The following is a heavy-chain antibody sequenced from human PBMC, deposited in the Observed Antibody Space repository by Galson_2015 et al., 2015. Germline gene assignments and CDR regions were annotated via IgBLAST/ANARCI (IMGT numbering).Heavy chain of an antibody. J-gene: IGHJ5*02. CDR1: GGSISSGGYY. Sequence: TLSLTCTVSGGSISSGGYYWSWIRQHPGKGLEWIGYIYYSGSTYYNPSLKSRVTISVDTSKNQFSLKLSSVTAADTAVYYCARDRGVNSNNGGLSNWFDPWGQGTLVTVSS. D-gene: IGHD4-11*01. V-gene: IGHV4-31*03. CDR3: ARDRGVNSNNGGLSNWFDP. CDR2: IYYSGST.